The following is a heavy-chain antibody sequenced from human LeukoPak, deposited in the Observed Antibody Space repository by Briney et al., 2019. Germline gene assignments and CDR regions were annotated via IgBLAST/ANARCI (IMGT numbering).Heavy chain of an antibody. D-gene: IGHD3-22*01. J-gene: IGHJ3*02. CDR1: DGSINSYY. V-gene: IGHV4-59*01. Sequence: SETLSLTCSVSDGSINSYYWSWIRQPPGKGLEWIGYIYYSGSTNYNPSLKSRVTISVDTSKNQFSLKLSSVTAADTAVYYCARAGNYYDSSGYVAFDIWGQGTMVTVSS. CDR2: IYYSGST. CDR3: ARAGNYYDSSGYVAFDI.